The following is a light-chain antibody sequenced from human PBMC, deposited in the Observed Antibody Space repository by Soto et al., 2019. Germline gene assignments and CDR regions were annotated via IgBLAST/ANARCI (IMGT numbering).Light chain of an antibody. J-gene: IGKJ3*01. V-gene: IGKV3-20*01. CDR2: GAS. CDR3: QQYGSSPPSAFT. Sequence: EIVLTQSPGTLSLSPGERATLSCRASQSVSSSYLAWYQQKPGQAPRLLIYGASSRATGIPDFTLTISRLEPEDFAVYYCQQYGSSPPSAFTVGPGTKVDIK. CDR1: QSVSSSY.